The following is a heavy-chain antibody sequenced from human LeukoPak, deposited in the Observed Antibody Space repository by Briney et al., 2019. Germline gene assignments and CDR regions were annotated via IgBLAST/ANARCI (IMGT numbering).Heavy chain of an antibody. V-gene: IGHV3-30*18. CDR2: ISYDGSNK. CDR3: AKGTYYYDSSGYTAFDI. Sequence: GRSLRLSCAASGFTFSSYGMHWVRRAPGKGLEWVAVISYDGSNKYYADSVKGRFTISRDNSKNTLYLQMNSLRAEDTAVYYCAKGTYYYDSSGYTAFDIWGQGTMVTVSS. J-gene: IGHJ3*02. D-gene: IGHD3-22*01. CDR1: GFTFSSYG.